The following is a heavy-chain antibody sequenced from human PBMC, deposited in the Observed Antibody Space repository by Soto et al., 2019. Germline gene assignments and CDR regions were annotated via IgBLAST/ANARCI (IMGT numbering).Heavy chain of an antibody. CDR1: GYTFTSYG. Sequence: QVQLVQSGAEVKKPGASVKVSCKASGYTFTSYGISWVRQAPGQGLEWMGWISAYNGNTNYAQKLQGRVTMTTDTSTSSAYMELRSLISDDTAVYYCARGAHCSGGSCYAYYYNSNFDYWGQGTLVTVSS. D-gene: IGHD2-15*01. J-gene: IGHJ4*02. V-gene: IGHV1-18*01. CDR3: ARGAHCSGGSCYAYYYNSNFDY. CDR2: ISAYNGNT.